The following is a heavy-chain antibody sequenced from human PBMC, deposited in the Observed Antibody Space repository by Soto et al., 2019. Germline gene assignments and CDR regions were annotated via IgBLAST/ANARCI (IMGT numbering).Heavy chain of an antibody. V-gene: IGHV4-31*03. CDR3: ARRHAGTPYYFDY. CDR2: IYYSGST. Sequence: QVQLQESGPGLVKPSQTLSLTYTVSGGSISSGGYYWSWIRQHPGKGLEWIGYIYYSGSTYYNPSLKSRVTISVDTSKNQFSLKLSSVTAADTAVYYCARRHAGTPYYFDYWGQGTLVTVSS. J-gene: IGHJ4*02. CDR1: GGSISSGGYY. D-gene: IGHD1-1*01.